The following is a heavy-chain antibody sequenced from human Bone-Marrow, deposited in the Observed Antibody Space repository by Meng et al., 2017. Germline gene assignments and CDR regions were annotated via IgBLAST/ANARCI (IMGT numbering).Heavy chain of an antibody. CDR1: GYTFTSYA. D-gene: IGHD3-9*01. J-gene: IGHJ4*02. CDR2: MNPNSGNT. V-gene: IGHV1-8*03. Sequence: QGQLVQPGAEVQNPVSSVKVSCKAVGYTFTSYAMHWVRQATGQGLEWMGWMNPNSGNTGYAQKFRGRVTITRDTSASTAYMELSSLRSEDTAVYYCARGNTYYDILTIDYWGQGTLVTVSS. CDR3: ARGNTYYDILTIDY.